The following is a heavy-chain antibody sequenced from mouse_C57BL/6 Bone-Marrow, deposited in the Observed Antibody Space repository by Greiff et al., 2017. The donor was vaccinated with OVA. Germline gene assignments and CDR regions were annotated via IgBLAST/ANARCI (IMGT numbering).Heavy chain of an antibody. V-gene: IGHV8-12*01. D-gene: IGHD1-1*01. Sequence: QVTLKESGPGILQPSQTLSLTCSFSGFSLNTSNMGVSWIRQPSGKGLEWLAHIYWDDDKRYNPSLKRRPTISKHTSRNQVFLKITSVDTADTATYYYARRGSYGTRCYYAMDYWGQGTSVTVSS. J-gene: IGHJ4*01. CDR1: GFSLNTSNMG. CDR2: IYWDDDK. CDR3: ARRGSYGTRCYYAMDY.